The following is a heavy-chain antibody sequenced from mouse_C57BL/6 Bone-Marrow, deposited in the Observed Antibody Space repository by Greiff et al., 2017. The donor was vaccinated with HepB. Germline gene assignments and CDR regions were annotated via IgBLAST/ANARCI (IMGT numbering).Heavy chain of an antibody. CDR2: IYPGSGST. CDR3: ATPLYDYDECHYFDY. Sequence: QVQLQQPGAELVKPGASVKMSCKASGYTFTSYWITWVKQRPGQGLEWIGDIYPGSGSTNYNEKFNSKATLTVDTSSSTAYMQLSSLTSEDSAVYYCATPLYDYDECHYFDYWGQGTTLTVSS. J-gene: IGHJ2*01. CDR1: GYTFTSYW. D-gene: IGHD2-4*01. V-gene: IGHV1-55*01.